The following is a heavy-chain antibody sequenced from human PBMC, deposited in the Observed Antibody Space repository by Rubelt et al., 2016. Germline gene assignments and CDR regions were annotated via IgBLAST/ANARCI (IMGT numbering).Heavy chain of an antibody. CDR1: GFTFSSYE. CDR3: AKDRVGSWFSLDY. D-gene: IGHD6-13*01. CDR2: IMHDDSQR. J-gene: IGHJ4*02. V-gene: IGHV3-7*03. Sequence: EVQLVESGGGLVQPGGSLRLSCAASGFTFSSYEMNWVRQAPGKGLEWVANIMHDDSQRHYVASVKGRFTISRDNAKNSLYLQMNSLRAEDTAGYYCAKDRVGSWFSLDYWGQGTLVTVST.